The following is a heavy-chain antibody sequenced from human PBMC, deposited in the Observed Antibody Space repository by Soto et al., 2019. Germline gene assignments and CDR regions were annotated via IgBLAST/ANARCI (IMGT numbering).Heavy chain of an antibody. J-gene: IGHJ6*02. D-gene: IGHD3-16*01. CDR2: ISGSGGST. CDR3: AGALTYEVPYYYYGMDV. CDR1: GFTFSSYA. Sequence: GGSLRLSCAASGFTFSSYAMSWVRQAPGKGLEWVSAISGSGGSTYYADSVKGRFTISRDNAKKSLYLQMNSLRAEDTAVYYCAGALTYEVPYYYYGMDVWGQGTTVTVSS. V-gene: IGHV3-23*01.